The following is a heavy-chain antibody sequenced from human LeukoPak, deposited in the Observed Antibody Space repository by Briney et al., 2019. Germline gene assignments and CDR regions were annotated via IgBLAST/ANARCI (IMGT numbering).Heavy chain of an antibody. Sequence: GGSLRLSCAASGFTFSSYEMNWVRQAPGKGLEWISYISSSGSTMYYADSVKGRFTISRDNAKNSLYLQMNSLKAEDTAIYYCASSSWYALDYWGQGTLVTVSS. V-gene: IGHV3-48*03. CDR2: ISSSGSTM. CDR3: ASSSWYALDY. CDR1: GFTFSSYE. J-gene: IGHJ4*02. D-gene: IGHD6-13*01.